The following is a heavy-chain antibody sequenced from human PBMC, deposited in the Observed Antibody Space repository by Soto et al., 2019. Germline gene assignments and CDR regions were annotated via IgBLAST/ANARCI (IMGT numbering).Heavy chain of an antibody. J-gene: IGHJ4*02. CDR3: ATSSHGAPLLDY. CDR2: INSGGGT. D-gene: IGHD6-19*01. V-gene: IGHV1-2*02. CDR1: QYTFTNYY. Sequence: ASEKASCKASQYTFTNYYLHWVRQAPGQRPEWMGWINSGGGTIYAQKFQGRLTMTRDTSITTAYMELSRLSSDDTGFYYCATSSHGAPLLDYWGQGNRVTIIS.